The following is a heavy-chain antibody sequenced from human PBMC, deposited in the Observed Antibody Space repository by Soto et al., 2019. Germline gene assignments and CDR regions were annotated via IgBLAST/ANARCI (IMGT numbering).Heavy chain of an antibody. CDR1: GGSISSYF. D-gene: IGHD2-21*02. Sequence: SETLSLTCSVSGGSISSYFWGWIRQPPGKGLEWIGSIYYSGSTYYNPSLKSRVTVSVDTSKNQFSLKLGSVTAADTAVYYCARHLSDFWFDPWGQGTLVTVSS. CDR2: IYYSGST. V-gene: IGHV4-39*01. CDR3: ARHLSDFWFDP. J-gene: IGHJ5*02.